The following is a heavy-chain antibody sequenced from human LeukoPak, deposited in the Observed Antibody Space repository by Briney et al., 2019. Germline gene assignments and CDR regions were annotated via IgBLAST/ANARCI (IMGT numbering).Heavy chain of an antibody. J-gene: IGHJ4*02. V-gene: IGHV3-23*01. Sequence: GGSLRLSCAASGFTFSSYAMSWVRQAPGKGLEWVSGISGSGTSTYYADSVRGRLTISRDNSKNTLYLQMNSLRAEDTAVYYCAKTRPLDSSSWSHGDYWGQGTLVTVSS. CDR2: ISGSGTST. D-gene: IGHD6-13*01. CDR1: GFTFSSYA. CDR3: AKTRPLDSSSWSHGDY.